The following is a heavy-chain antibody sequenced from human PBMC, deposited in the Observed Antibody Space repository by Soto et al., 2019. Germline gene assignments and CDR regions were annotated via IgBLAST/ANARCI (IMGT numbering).Heavy chain of an antibody. CDR2: TSWNSGSI. Sequence: EVQLVESGGGLVQPGRSLRLSCAASGFTFDDYAMHWVRQAPGKGLEWVSGTSWNSGSIDYADSVKGRFTISRDNAKNSLYLQMNSLRVEDTALYYCAKGSSHQLRDYKWFDPWGQGTLVTVSS. CDR1: GFTFDDYA. D-gene: IGHD2-2*01. V-gene: IGHV3-9*01. J-gene: IGHJ5*02. CDR3: AKGSSHQLRDYKWFDP.